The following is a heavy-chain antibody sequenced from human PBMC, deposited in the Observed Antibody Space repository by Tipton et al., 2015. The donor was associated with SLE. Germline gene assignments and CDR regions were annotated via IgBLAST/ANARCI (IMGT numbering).Heavy chain of an antibody. CDR3: ARGIMGDHDY. CDR2: IFYTGST. V-gene: IGHV4-39*07. D-gene: IGHD3-16*01. Sequence: TLSLTCTVSDGSISSTNYYWGWIRQPPGKGLEWIGSIFYTGSTYYNPSLKSRVSFSIDTSKHQFSLKLSSVTAADTALYYCARGIMGDHDYWGQGTLVTVSS. CDR1: DGSISSTNYY. J-gene: IGHJ4*02.